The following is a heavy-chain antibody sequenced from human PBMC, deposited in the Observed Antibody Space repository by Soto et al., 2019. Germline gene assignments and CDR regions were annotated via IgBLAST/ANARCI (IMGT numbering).Heavy chain of an antibody. CDR2: INHSGST. J-gene: IGHJ6*02. V-gene: IGHV4-34*01. CDR3: ARGREGIISYYYGMDV. CDR1: GGSFSGYY. Sequence: SETQSLTCAVYGGSFSGYYWSWIRQPPGKGLEWIGEINHSGSTNYNPSLKSRVTISVDTSKNQFSLKLSSVTAADTAVYYCARGREGIISYYYGMDVWGQGTTVTVSS. D-gene: IGHD3-3*01.